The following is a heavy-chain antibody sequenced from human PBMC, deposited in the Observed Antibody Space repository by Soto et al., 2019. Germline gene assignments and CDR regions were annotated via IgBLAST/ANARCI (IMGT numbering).Heavy chain of an antibody. CDR3: ARHSSGWSYYYYYGMDV. V-gene: IGHV4-39*01. CDR1: GGSISSSSYY. Sequence: SETLSLTCTVSGGSISSSSYYWGWIRQPPGKGLEWIGSIYYSGSTYYNPSLKSRVTISVDTSKNQFSLKLSSVTAADTAVYYCARHSSGWSYYYYYGMDVWGQGTTVT. CDR2: IYYSGST. J-gene: IGHJ6*02. D-gene: IGHD6-19*01.